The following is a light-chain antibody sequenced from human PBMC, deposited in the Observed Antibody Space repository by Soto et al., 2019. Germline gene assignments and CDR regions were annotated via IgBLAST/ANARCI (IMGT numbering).Light chain of an antibody. CDR3: QQYATSGT. CDR1: QSVTANY. CDR2: GAS. Sequence: CSASQSVTANYLAWYQQNPGQAPRLLIYGASNRATGIPDRFSGSGSGTDFTLPLSRLEPEAFAAYYCQQYATSGTFGQGTKVDIK. J-gene: IGKJ1*01. V-gene: IGKV3-20*01.